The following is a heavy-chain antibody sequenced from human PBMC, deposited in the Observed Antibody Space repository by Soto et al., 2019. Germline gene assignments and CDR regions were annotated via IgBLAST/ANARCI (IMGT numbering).Heavy chain of an antibody. CDR3: ARAPHFSGWYFDY. CDR1: GESIRSDTDY. Sequence: PSETLSLTCTVSGESIRSDTDYWAWIRQPPGKGPEWIGNIYYSGSTYYNPSLKSRITISVDTSKNQFSLKLSSVTAADTAVYYCARAPHFSGWYFDYWGQGTLVTVSS. CDR2: IYYSGST. J-gene: IGHJ4*02. D-gene: IGHD6-19*01. V-gene: IGHV4-39*07.